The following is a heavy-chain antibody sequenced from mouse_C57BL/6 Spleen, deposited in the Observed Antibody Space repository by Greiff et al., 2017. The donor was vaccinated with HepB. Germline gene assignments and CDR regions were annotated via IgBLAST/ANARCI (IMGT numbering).Heavy chain of an antibody. CDR3: ARERTGRLDY. D-gene: IGHD4-1*01. V-gene: IGHV1-82*01. Sequence: VQLQQSGPELVKPGASVKISCKASGYAFSSSWMNWVKQRPGKGLEWIGRIYPGDGDTNYNGKFKGKATLTADKSSSTAYMQLSSLTSEDSAVYFCARERTGRLDYWGQGTTLTVSS. CDR1: GYAFSSSW. CDR2: IYPGDGDT. J-gene: IGHJ2*01.